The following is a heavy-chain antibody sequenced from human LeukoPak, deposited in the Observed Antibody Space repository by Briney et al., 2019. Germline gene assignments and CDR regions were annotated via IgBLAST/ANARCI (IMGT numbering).Heavy chain of an antibody. J-gene: IGHJ4*02. CDR1: GFSFSNYW. CDR2: IKEDGSEK. CDR3: ARGDIVVVPAATHFDY. Sequence: GGSLRLSCAAYGFSFSNYWMSWVRQAPGKGLEWVANIKEDGSEKYYVDSAKGRFTISRDNAKNSLYLQMNSLRGEDTAVYYCARGDIVVVPAATHFDYWGQGTLVTVSS. V-gene: IGHV3-7*01. D-gene: IGHD2-2*01.